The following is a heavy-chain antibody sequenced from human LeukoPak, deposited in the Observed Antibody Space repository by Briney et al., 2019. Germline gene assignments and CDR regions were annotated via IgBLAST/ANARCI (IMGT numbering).Heavy chain of an antibody. CDR1: GGSINTYF. CDR3: ARQIAWGVGRFDY. CDR2: MYYSGST. Sequence: SETLSLTCAVSGGSINTYFWSWIRQPPGKGLEWIGYMYYSGSTNYNPSLKSRATISMDASKNQFSLKLNSVTAADTAVYYCARQIAWGVGRFDYWGQGTLATVSA. D-gene: IGHD3-10*01. V-gene: IGHV4-59*08. J-gene: IGHJ4*02.